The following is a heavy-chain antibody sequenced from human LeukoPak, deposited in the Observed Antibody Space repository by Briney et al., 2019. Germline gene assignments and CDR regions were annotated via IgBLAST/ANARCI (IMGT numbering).Heavy chain of an antibody. Sequence: GGSLRLSCAASGFTFSSYVMSWVRQAPGKGLEWVSAISGSGGGTYYAGSVKGRFTVSRDNSKNTLYLQMNSLRAEDTAVYYCAKGDGVVIPKRSGGIYDYWGQGTLVTVSS. V-gene: IGHV3-23*01. CDR2: ISGSGGGT. J-gene: IGHJ4*02. CDR1: GFTFSSYV. CDR3: AKGDGVVIPKRSGGIYDY. D-gene: IGHD3-3*01.